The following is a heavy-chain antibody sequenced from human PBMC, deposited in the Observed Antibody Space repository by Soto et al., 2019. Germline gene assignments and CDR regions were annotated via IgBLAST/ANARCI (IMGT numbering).Heavy chain of an antibody. CDR2: INHSGTT. CDR3: ARGIGYCASTVYYSSRRLSFDS. CDR1: GGSFTGYY. Sequence: QVQLQQWGAGLLKTSQTLSLTCTVYGGSFTGYYWPLIRQTPGKGLEWIAEINHSGTTKYNPSLKIQVTISIDTSKNQFSLHVTSVTAAVTAVYFCARGIGYCASTVYYSSRRLSFDSWGPGSLCTVSS. J-gene: IGHJ4*02. D-gene: IGHD2-15*01. V-gene: IGHV4-34*01.